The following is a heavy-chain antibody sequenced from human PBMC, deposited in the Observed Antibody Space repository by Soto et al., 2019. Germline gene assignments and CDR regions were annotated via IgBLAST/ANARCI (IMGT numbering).Heavy chain of an antibody. CDR1: GGSISSYY. CDR2: IYTSGST. CDR3: ARDPTRGDYYYYYGMDV. Sequence: SETLSLTCTVSGGSISSYYWSWIRQPAGKGLEWIGRIYTSGSTNYNPSLKSRVTMSVDTSKNQFSLKLSSVTAADTAVYYCARDPTRGDYYYYYGMDVWGQGTKVTVYS. V-gene: IGHV4-4*07. J-gene: IGHJ6*02.